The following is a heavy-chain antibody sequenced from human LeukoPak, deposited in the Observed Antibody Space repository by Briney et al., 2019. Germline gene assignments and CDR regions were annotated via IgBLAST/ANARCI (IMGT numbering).Heavy chain of an antibody. V-gene: IGHV3-23*01. CDR3: AKECDYSPGHKFDL. Sequence: GGSLRLPCRASGFTFNNYLMSWVRQAPGKGLEWVAVLFTGGGGARYADSVRGRFTISGDTSKTTRYLQMNGLRTEDTAVYYCAKECDYSPGHKFDLWGRGALVTVSS. J-gene: IGHJ4*02. D-gene: IGHD3-10*01. CDR2: LFTGGGGA. CDR1: GFTFNNYL.